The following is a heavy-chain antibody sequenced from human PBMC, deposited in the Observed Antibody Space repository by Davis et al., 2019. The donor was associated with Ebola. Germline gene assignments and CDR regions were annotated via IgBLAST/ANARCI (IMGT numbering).Heavy chain of an antibody. D-gene: IGHD7-27*01. Sequence: GGSLRLSCTASGFTVSSNHMSWVRQAPGKGLEWVATIKGDGSGTFYADSVKGRFTISRDNAKELLYLQMNSLRAEDMAVYYCGRDPGPDFWGQGTLVTVPS. CDR2: IKGDGSGT. V-gene: IGHV3-7*01. CDR3: GRDPGPDF. J-gene: IGHJ4*02. CDR1: GFTVSSNH.